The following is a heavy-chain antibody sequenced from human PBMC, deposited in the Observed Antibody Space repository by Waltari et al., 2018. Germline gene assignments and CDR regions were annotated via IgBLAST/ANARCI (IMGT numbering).Heavy chain of an antibody. CDR2: IYTSGST. V-gene: IGHV4-61*02. Sequence: QVQLQESGPGLVKPSPTLSLTCTVSGGSISSGSYYWSWIRLPAGQGLEWIGRIYTSGSTNYNPSRKSRVTISVDTSKNQFSLKLSSVTAADTAVYYCARDLIDFWSDYYYYYMDVWGKGTTVTVSS. D-gene: IGHD3-3*01. J-gene: IGHJ6*03. CDR3: ARDLIDFWSDYYYYYMDV. CDR1: GGSISSGSYY.